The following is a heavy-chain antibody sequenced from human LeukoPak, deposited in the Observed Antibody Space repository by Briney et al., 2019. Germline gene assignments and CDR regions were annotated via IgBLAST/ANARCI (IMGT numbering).Heavy chain of an antibody. Sequence: ASVKVSCKASGYTFASYGISWVRQAPGQGLEWMGWISAYNGNTNYAQKPQGRVTMTTDTSTSTAYMELRSLRSDATAVYYCARAPYYYDSSGYYAMYYYYYYMDVWGKGTTVTVSS. CDR2: ISAYNGNT. V-gene: IGHV1-18*01. CDR3: ARAPYYYDSSGYYAMYYYYYYMDV. CDR1: GYTFASYG. D-gene: IGHD3-22*01. J-gene: IGHJ6*03.